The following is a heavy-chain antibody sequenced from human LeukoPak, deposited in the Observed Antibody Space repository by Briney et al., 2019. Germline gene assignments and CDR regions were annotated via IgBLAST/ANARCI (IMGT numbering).Heavy chain of an antibody. CDR1: GGSFSGYY. CDR3: TRTIVGATTYDY. Sequence: SETLSLTCAVYGGSFSGYYWRWIRQPPGKGLEWIGEINHSGSTNYNPSLKSRVTISVDTSKNQFSLKLSSMTAADTAVYCCTRTIVGATTYDYWGQGTLVTVSS. V-gene: IGHV4-34*01. CDR2: INHSGST. J-gene: IGHJ4*02. D-gene: IGHD1-26*01.